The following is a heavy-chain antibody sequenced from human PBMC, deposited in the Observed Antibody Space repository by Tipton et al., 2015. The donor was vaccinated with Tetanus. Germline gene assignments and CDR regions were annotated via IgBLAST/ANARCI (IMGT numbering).Heavy chain of an antibody. CDR3: AKIPCGGDCYRYGMDV. D-gene: IGHD2-21*02. J-gene: IGHJ6*02. CDR2: IRGSGGST. V-gene: IGHV3-23*01. CDR1: GFTFSSHA. Sequence: GSLRLSCAASGFTFSSHAMSWVRQAPGKGLEWVSGIRGSGGSTNYADSVKGRFTISRDNSKNTLYVQMNSLRAAVTAVYYCAKIPCGGDCYRYGMDVWGQGTTVPVSS.